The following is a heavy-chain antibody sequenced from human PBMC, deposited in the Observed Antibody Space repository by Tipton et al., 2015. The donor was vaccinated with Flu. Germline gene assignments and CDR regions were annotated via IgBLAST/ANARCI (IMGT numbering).Heavy chain of an antibody. CDR1: GFTFGDYY. Sequence: SLRLSCAASGFTFGDYYMSWIRQLPGKGLEWVSHISSSSSTINYADSVKGRFTISRDNAKNSLYLQMNSLRAEDTAVYYCARDHPPSITVLGEITDYFGMAVWGQGTTVTVSS. J-gene: IGHJ6*02. CDR3: ARDHPPSITVLGEITDYFGMAV. D-gene: IGHD3-3*01. V-gene: IGHV3-11*01. CDR2: ISSSSSTI.